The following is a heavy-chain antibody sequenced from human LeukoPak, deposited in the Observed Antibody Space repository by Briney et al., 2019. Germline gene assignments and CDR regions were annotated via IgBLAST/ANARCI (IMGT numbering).Heavy chain of an antibody. D-gene: IGHD3-10*01. CDR3: AKDSRWGVSGSGSPNWFDP. V-gene: IGHV3-30*02. J-gene: IGHJ5*02. Sequence: GGSLRLSCAASGFTFSSYGMHWVRQAPGKGLEWVAFIRYDGSNKYYADSVKGRFTISRDNSKNTLYLQMNSLRAEDTAVYYCAKDSRWGVSGSGSPNWFDPWGQGTLVTVSS. CDR1: GFTFSSYG. CDR2: IRYDGSNK.